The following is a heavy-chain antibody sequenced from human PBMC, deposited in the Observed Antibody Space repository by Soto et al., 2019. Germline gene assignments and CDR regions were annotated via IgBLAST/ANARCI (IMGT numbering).Heavy chain of an antibody. V-gene: IGHV1-2*02. CDR1: GYTFTDYY. Sequence: ASVKGSCKTSGYTFTDYYTHWVRQAPGQGLEWMGWMNPKSGGAYFAQKFKGRVTLTRDTSIGTAYIEVNSLTSDDTAVYFCTRENIENSDGLYDSFDIWSEGTTVTVSS. CDR2: MNPKSGGA. D-gene: IGHD5-18*01. J-gene: IGHJ3*02. CDR3: TRENIENSDGLYDSFDI.